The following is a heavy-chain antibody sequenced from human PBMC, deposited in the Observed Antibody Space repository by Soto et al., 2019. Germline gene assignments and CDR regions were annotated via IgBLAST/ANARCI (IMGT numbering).Heavy chain of an antibody. CDR2: INPNSGGT. CDR3: AREIRGILGVPNDYYYMDV. D-gene: IGHD3-3*01. Sequence: QVRLVQSGAGVKKPGASVKVSCKASGYTFTGYYMHWVRQAPGQGLEWMGWINPNSGGTNYAQKFQGWVTMTRDTSISTAYMELSRLRSDDTAVYYCAREIRGILGVPNDYYYMDVWSKGTTVTVSS. V-gene: IGHV1-2*04. CDR1: GYTFTGYY. J-gene: IGHJ6*03.